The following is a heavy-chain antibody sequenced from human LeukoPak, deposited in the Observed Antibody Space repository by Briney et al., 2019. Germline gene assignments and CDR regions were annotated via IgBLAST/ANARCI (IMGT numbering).Heavy chain of an antibody. Sequence: SETLSLTCALSGASITSGDYSWNWMRQPPGKGLEWIGYIYNTGNTYYNPSLRSRVTISVDRSKNQSSLKLSSVTAADTAVSYCARTFNITLYYFEYWGQGTLVTVSS. J-gene: IGHJ4*02. V-gene: IGHV4-30-2*01. CDR2: IYNTGNT. CDR1: GASITSGDYS. D-gene: IGHD2-8*01. CDR3: ARTFNITLYYFEY.